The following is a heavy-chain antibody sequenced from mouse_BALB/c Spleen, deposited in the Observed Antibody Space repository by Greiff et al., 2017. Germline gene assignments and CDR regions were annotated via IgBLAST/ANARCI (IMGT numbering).Heavy chain of an antibody. CDR3: ARHEGYDSTWFAY. CDR2: INSNGGST. CDR1: GFTFSSYY. J-gene: IGHJ3*01. D-gene: IGHD2-4*01. V-gene: IGHV5-6-2*01. Sequence: EVKLVESGGGLVKLGGSLKLSCAASGFTFSSYYMSWVRQTPEKRLELVAAINSNGGSTYYPDTVKGRFTISRDNAKNTLYLQMSSLKSEDTALYYCARHEGYDSTWFAYWGQGTLVTVSA.